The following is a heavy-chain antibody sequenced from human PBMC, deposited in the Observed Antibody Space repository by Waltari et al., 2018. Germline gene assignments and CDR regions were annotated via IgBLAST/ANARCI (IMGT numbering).Heavy chain of an antibody. D-gene: IGHD6-19*01. Sequence: QVQLQESGPGLVKPSETLSLTCTVSGGSISSYYWSWIRQPAGKGLEWIGRIYTSGSTNYNPSLKSRVTMSVDTSKNQFSLKLSSVTDADTAVYYCARAKFTEGIAVAGTIWFDPWGQGTLVTVSS. CDR2: IYTSGST. CDR3: ARAKFTEGIAVAGTIWFDP. V-gene: IGHV4-4*07. CDR1: GGSISSYY. J-gene: IGHJ5*02.